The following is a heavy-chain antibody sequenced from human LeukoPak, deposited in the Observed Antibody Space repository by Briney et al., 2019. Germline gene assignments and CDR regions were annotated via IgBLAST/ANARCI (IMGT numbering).Heavy chain of an antibody. CDR3: ARERVAGTGCDY. CDR2: IYCSGST. J-gene: IGHJ4*02. Sequence: PSETLSLTCTVSGGSISSYYWSWIRQPPGKGLEWIGYIYCSGSTNYNPSLKSRVTISVDTSKNQFSLKLSSVTAADTAVYYCARERVAGTGCDYWGQGTLVTVSS. CDR1: GGSISSYY. D-gene: IGHD6-19*01. V-gene: IGHV4-59*01.